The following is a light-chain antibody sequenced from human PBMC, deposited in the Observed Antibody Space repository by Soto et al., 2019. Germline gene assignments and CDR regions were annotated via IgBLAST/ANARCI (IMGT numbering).Light chain of an antibody. J-gene: IGKJ4*01. Sequence: DIQMTQSPSTLSASVGDRVTITCRASQSISSWLAWYQQKPGKAHKLLIYAAYSLQSGVQSRFSGSGSGTDFTLTIRSLQPEDFATYYCQQANSFPFSFGGGTKVDIK. CDR1: QSISSW. V-gene: IGKV1-12*01. CDR2: AAY. CDR3: QQANSFPFS.